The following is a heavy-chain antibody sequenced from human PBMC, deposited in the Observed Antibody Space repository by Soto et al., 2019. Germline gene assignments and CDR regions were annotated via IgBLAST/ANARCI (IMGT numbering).Heavy chain of an antibody. J-gene: IGHJ6*03. CDR1: GGTFSSYA. V-gene: IGHV1-3*01. Sequence: ASVKVSCKASGGTFSSYAISWVRQAPGQGLEWMGWINAVNGNTKYSQKFQGRVTITRDTSASTAYMELSSLRSEDTAVYYCASSGWRKYYYYYYYMDVWGKGTTVTVSS. CDR2: INAVNGNT. CDR3: ASSGWRKYYYYYYYMDV. D-gene: IGHD6-19*01.